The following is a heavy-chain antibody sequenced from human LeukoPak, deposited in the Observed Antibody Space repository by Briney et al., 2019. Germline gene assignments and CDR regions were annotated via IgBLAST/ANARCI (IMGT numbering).Heavy chain of an antibody. CDR1: GYTFTSYG. J-gene: IGHJ4*02. CDR3: ARLYYYGSGSPYDY. V-gene: IGHV1-18*01. D-gene: IGHD3-10*01. CDR2: ISVYNGNT. Sequence: APVKVSCKXSGYTFTSYGISWVRQAPGQGPEWMGWISVYNGNTNYAQKLRGRVTMTTDTSTSTAYMELRSLRSDDTAVYYCARLYYYGSGSPYDYWGQGTLVTVSS.